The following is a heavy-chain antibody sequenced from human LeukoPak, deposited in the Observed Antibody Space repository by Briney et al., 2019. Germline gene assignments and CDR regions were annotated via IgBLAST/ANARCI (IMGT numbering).Heavy chain of an antibody. D-gene: IGHD1-1*01. CDR3: ASGPPLTNDDTPEGYYHYYMDV. CDR2: IIPVFGTA. J-gene: IGHJ6*03. CDR1: SRNYA. Sequence: SVKVSCKGASRNYAFSWVRQAHGQGLEWMGGIIPVFGTANYAQKFQGRLSLTADEATGTAYMELGSLRSEDSAIYYCASGPPLTNDDTPEGYYHYYMDVWGKGTTVTISS. V-gene: IGHV1-69*13.